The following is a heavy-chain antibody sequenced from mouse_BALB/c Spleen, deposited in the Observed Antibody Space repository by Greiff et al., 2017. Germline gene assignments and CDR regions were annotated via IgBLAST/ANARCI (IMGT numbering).Heavy chain of an antibody. CDR3: ARRDGYDYFDY. J-gene: IGHJ2*01. Sequence: EVMLVESGGGLVQPGGSRKLSCAASGFSFSSFGMHWVRQAPEKGLEWVAYISSGSSTIYYADTVKGRFTISRDNPKNTLFLQMTSLRSEDTAMYYCARRDGYDYFDYWGQGTTLTVSS. CDR2: ISSGSSTI. V-gene: IGHV5-17*02. D-gene: IGHD2-3*01. CDR1: GFSFSSFG.